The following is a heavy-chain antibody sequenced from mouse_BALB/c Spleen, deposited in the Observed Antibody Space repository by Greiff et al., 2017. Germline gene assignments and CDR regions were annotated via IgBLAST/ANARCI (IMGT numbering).Heavy chain of an antibody. CDR3: ARGPYGSSPRYAMDY. J-gene: IGHJ4*01. V-gene: IGHV2-6-7*01. CDR1: GFSLTGYG. Sequence: QVQLKESGPGLVAPSQSLSITCTVSGFSLTGYGVNWVRQPPGKGLEWLGMIWGDGSTDYHSALKSRLSISKDNAKSQVFLKMNSLQTDDTARYYCARGPYGSSPRYAMDYWGQGTSVTVSS. CDR2: IWGDGST. D-gene: IGHD1-1*01.